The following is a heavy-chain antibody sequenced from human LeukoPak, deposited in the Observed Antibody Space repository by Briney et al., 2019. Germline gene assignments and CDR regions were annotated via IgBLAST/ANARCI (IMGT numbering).Heavy chain of an antibody. Sequence: PSETLSLTCAVYGGTFSGYFWSWIRQPPGKGLEWIGYIYYSGSTNYNPSLKSRVTISVDTSKNQFSLKLSSVTAADTAVYFCAREGDATIESDFDYWGQGTLVTVSS. CDR2: IYYSGST. CDR1: GGTFSGYF. V-gene: IGHV4-59*01. D-gene: IGHD5-24*01. J-gene: IGHJ4*02. CDR3: AREGDATIESDFDY.